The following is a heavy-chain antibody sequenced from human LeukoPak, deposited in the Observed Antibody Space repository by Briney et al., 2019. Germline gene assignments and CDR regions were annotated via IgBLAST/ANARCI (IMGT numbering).Heavy chain of an antibody. CDR3: ARDLGIAHTFDY. D-gene: IGHD2/OR15-2a*01. Sequence: GGSLRLSCAASGFTFSSYSMNWVRQAPGKGLEWVSFISSSSNSIYYADSVKGRFTISRDNAKNSLYLQMNSLRAEDTAVFYCARDLGIAHTFDYWGQGTLVTVSS. CDR2: ISSSSNSI. CDR1: GFTFSSYS. J-gene: IGHJ4*02. V-gene: IGHV3-21*01.